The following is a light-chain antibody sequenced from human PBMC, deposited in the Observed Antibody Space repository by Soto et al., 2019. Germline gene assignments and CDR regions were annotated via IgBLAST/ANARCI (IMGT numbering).Light chain of an antibody. CDR2: NVS. J-gene: IGLJ2*01. CDR1: SSDVGGYNY. CDR3: SAFTRTNTVL. V-gene: IGLV2-14*01. Sequence: QSALTQPASVSGSPGQSITISCTGTSSDVGGYNYVSWYQQHPGKAPKLMIYNVSNRPSGVSNRFSGSKSGNTASLTISGLQAEDECHFYCSAFTRTNTVLFGGGTKLTVL.